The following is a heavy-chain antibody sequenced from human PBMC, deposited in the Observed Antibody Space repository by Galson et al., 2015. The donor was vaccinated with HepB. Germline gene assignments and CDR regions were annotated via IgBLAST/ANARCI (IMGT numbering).Heavy chain of an antibody. D-gene: IGHD3-22*01. V-gene: IGHV3-30*18. CDR2: ISYDGSNK. CDR3: AKDRDYYDSSGYSGLDY. CDR1: GFTFSSYG. J-gene: IGHJ4*02. Sequence: SLRLSCAASGFTFSSYGMHWVRQAPGKGLEWVAVISYDGSNKYYADSVKGRFTISRDNSKNTLYLQMNSLRAEDTAVYYCAKDRDYYDSSGYSGLDYWGQGTLVTVSS.